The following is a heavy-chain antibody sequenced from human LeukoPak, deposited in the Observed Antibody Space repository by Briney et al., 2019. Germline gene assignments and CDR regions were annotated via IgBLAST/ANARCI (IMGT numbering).Heavy chain of an antibody. CDR1: GGSLSSSSYY. CDR3: ARRGYYDSSGYYYP. V-gene: IGHV4-39*01. CDR2: VYYSGST. J-gene: IGHJ5*02. Sequence: SETLSLTCTVSGGSLSSSSYYGGWIRQPPGKGLEWIGSVYYSGSTYYNPSLKSRVTISVDTSKNQFSLKLSSVTAADTAVYYCARRGYYDSSGYYYPWGQGTLVTVSS. D-gene: IGHD3-22*01.